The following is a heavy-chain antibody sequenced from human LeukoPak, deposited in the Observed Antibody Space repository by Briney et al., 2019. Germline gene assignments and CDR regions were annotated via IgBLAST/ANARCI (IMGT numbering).Heavy chain of an antibody. V-gene: IGHV1-46*01. CDR2: IYPRDGST. CDR3: ARDQEGFDY. Sequence: ASVKVSCKASGYTFTSNYIHWVRQAPGQGLEWMGMIYPRDGSTSYAQKFQGRVTVTRDTSTSTVHMELSGLRPEDTAVYYCARDQEGFDYWGQGTLVTVSS. J-gene: IGHJ4*02. CDR1: GYTFTSNY.